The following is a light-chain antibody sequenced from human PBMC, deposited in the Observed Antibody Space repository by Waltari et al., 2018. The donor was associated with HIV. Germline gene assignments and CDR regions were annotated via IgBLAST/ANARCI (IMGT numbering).Light chain of an antibody. Sequence: QSALTQPASVSGSPGQSITSSCTGTSSDVGSYNLVSWYQQHPGKAHKLMIYEVSKRPSGCSNRFSGSKSGNTASLTISGLQAEDEADYYCCSYAGSVVFGGGTKLTVL. CDR3: CSYAGSVV. J-gene: IGLJ2*01. V-gene: IGLV2-23*02. CDR2: EVS. CDR1: SSDVGSYNL.